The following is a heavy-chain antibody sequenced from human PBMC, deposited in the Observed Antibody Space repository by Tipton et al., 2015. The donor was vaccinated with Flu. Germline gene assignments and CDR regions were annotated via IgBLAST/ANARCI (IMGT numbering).Heavy chain of an antibody. V-gene: IGHV4-39*07. CDR2: TYYSGTT. CDR1: GDSISTTIYY. J-gene: IGHJ6*01. CDR3: ARDLWNDRRAYYYYGVDV. Sequence: TLSLTCTVSGDSISTTIYYWGWVRQPPGKGLEWICSTYYSGTTYYNPSLKSRVTISVDSSKNEFSLTLASLTAAATSVYYCARDLWNDRRAYYYYGVDVWGQGTTGTVSS. D-gene: IGHD1-1*01.